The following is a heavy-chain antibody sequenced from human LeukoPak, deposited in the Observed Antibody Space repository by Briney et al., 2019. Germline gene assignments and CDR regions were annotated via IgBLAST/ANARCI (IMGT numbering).Heavy chain of an antibody. CDR2: IYYSGST. V-gene: IGHV4-31*03. CDR1: GGSISSDAYF. J-gene: IGHJ4*02. D-gene: IGHD6-6*01. Sequence: SQTLSLTCTVRGGSISSDAYFWSWIRQHPGKGLEWIGYIYYSGSTYYNPSLKSRVTISVDTSKNQFSLKLSSVTAADTAVYYCARTSIATRHFDYWGQGTLVTLSS. CDR3: ARTSIATRHFDY.